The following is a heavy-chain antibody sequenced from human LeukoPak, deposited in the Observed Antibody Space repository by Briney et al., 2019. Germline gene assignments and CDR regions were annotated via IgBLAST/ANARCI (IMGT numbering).Heavy chain of an antibody. CDR2: INPSGGST. CDR3: HRAADRSFSDY. V-gene: IGHV1-46*01. CDR1: GYTFTIYY. J-gene: IGHJ4*02. Sequence: ASVTVSFKASGYTFTIYYMHWVRQAPGQGREWMGIINPSGGSTSYAQKFQGRVTMTRDTSTSTVYMELSSLRSEDTAVYYCHRAADRSFSDYWGQGTLVTVSS. D-gene: IGHD6-25*01.